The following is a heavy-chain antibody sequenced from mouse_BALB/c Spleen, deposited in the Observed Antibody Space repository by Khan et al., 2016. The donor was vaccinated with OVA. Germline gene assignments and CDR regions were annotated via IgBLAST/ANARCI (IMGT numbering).Heavy chain of an antibody. Sequence: VQLKESGAEFVKPGASVKLSCTASGFNIKDTYIHWVNQRPEQGLEWIGRIDPANDDIKYDPKFQGKATITADTSSNTAYLHLSSLTAEDTSVYYCASLYANPFAYWGQGTLVTVSA. CDR1: GFNIKDTY. V-gene: IGHV14-3*02. CDR2: IDPANDDI. J-gene: IGHJ3*01. D-gene: IGHD2-1*01. CDR3: ASLYANPFAY.